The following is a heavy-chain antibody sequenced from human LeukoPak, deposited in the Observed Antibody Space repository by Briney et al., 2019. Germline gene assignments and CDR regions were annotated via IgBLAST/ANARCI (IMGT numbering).Heavy chain of an antibody. J-gene: IGHJ4*02. CDR3: ARVRGLGAAGFDY. Sequence: ASVKVSCKASGYTFTSYAMHWVRQAPGQRLEWMGWINAGNGNTKYSQKFQGRVTITRDTSASTAYMELSSLRSEDTAVYYCARVRGLGAAGFDYWGQGTLVTVSS. CDR2: INAGNGNT. V-gene: IGHV1-3*01. CDR1: GYTFTSYA. D-gene: IGHD3-16*01.